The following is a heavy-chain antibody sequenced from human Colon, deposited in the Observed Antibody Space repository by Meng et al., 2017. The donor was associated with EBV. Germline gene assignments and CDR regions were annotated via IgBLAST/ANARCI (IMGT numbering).Heavy chain of an antibody. Sequence: VQLRDSAPDCGKLSEPLPLPCPFSGDSVATGRYYWSGLRQPPGKGLEWIAYIYYIGGTNYNPSLKSRLTISLDTSKNQFSLSLRSVTAADTAVYYCARVSGRSFDPWGQGTLVTVSS. CDR2: IYYIGGT. V-gene: IGHV4-61*01. D-gene: IGHD3-10*01. CDR1: GDSVATGRYY. CDR3: ARVSGRSFDP. J-gene: IGHJ5*02.